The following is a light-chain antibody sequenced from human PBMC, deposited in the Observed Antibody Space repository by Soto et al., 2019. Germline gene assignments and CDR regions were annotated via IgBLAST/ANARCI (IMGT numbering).Light chain of an antibody. J-gene: IGKJ2*01. V-gene: IGKV1-17*01. Sequence: DIPMTQSPSSLSASVGDRVTITCRASQDIRSDLGWYQQKPGKAPKRLIYAASRLQSGVPSRFSAGGSGTEFILTISSLQPEDFATYYCLQHKDYPYTFGQGTKVEIK. CDR3: LQHKDYPYT. CDR2: AAS. CDR1: QDIRSD.